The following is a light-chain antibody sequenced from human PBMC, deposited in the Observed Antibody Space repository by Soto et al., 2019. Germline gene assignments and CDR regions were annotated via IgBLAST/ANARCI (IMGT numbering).Light chain of an antibody. CDR3: QQYYSSRT. CDR2: GAS. Sequence: ENVLTQSPGTLSLSPGERATLSCRASQSVSSNYLAWYQQKPGQAPRLLIYGASIRASGVPDRFSGSGSGTDFTLTSSIQHHEDFAVYYYQQYYSSRTFGQGTRLE. V-gene: IGKV3-20*01. J-gene: IGKJ5*01. CDR1: QSVSSNY.